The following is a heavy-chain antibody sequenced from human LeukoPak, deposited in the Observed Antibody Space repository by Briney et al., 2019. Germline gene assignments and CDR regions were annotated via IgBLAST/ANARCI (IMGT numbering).Heavy chain of an antibody. J-gene: IGHJ3*02. CDR2: INPSVGTT. CDR3: AREEMMVILALDM. Sequence: ASVKVSCKASGYPFTKYYIHWVRQAPGQWLEWMGIINPSVGTTLYSQKFQGRVTLTRDTSTTTVYMEVTSLRSDDTAVYYCAREEMMVILALDMWGQGTMVTVSS. V-gene: IGHV1-46*01. CDR1: GYPFTKYY. D-gene: IGHD3-22*01.